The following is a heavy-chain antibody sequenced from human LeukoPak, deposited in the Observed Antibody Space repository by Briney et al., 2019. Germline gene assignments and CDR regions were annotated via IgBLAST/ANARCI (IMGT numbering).Heavy chain of an antibody. CDR2: IYPGDSDT. V-gene: IGHV5-51*01. D-gene: IGHD1-26*01. Sequence: GESLKISCKGSGYSFTSYWIGWVRQMPGKGLEWMGIIYPGDSDTRNSPSFQGQVTISADKSISTAYLQWSSLKASDTAMDYCARTAKWELLPRHYYYYYYMDVWGKGTTVTVSS. CDR1: GYSFTSYW. CDR3: ARTAKWELLPRHYYYYYYMDV. J-gene: IGHJ6*03.